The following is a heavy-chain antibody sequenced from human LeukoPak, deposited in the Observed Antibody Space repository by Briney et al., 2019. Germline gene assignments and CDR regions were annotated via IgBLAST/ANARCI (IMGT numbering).Heavy chain of an antibody. Sequence: PSETLSLTCTVSGGSISNYYWSWIRQPPGKGLEWIGYIYYSGSTNYNPSLKSRVTISLDTSKNQFSLKLSSVTAADTAVYYCARASLWLEYWGQGTLVTVSS. CDR1: GGSISNYY. D-gene: IGHD3-10*01. V-gene: IGHV4-59*01. CDR3: ARASLWLEY. J-gene: IGHJ4*02. CDR2: IYYSGST.